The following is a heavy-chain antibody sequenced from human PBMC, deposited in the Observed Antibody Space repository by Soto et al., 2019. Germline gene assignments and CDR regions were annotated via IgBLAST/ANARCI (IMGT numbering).Heavy chain of an antibody. V-gene: IGHV1-69*13. CDR3: ARKEGVCSSTSCYVRYYYYGMDV. J-gene: IGHJ6*02. CDR2: ISPIFGTA. CDR1: GYTFTSYG. D-gene: IGHD2-2*01. Sequence: SVKVSCKASGYTFTSYGISWVRQAPGQGLEWMGWISPIFGTANYAQKFQGRVTITADESTSTAYTELSSLRSEDTAVYYCARKEGVCSSTSCYVRYYYYGMDVWGQGTTVTVSS.